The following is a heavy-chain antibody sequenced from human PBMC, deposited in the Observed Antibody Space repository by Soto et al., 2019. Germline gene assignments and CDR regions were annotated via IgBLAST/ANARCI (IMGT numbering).Heavy chain of an antibody. CDR2: ISWNSGSI. D-gene: IGHD3-10*02. CDR3: QAEDGIRGVRSVSEFLLNRSSDL. J-gene: IGHJ2*01. V-gene: IGHV3-9*01. Sequence: KGLEWVSGISWNSGSIGYADSVKGRFTISRDNVKNSLYLQMNSLRTEDTAFFFFQAEDGIRGVRSVSEFLLNRSSDL.